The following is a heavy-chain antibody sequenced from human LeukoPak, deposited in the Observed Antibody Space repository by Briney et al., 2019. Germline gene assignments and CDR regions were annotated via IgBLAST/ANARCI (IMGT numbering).Heavy chain of an antibody. D-gene: IGHD2-2*01. CDR3: ARNEYASGIFDY. CDR1: GYTFTSYD. V-gene: IGHV1-8*01. CDR2: MTPNSGYT. Sequence: ASVKVSCKASGYTFTSYDINWVRQAAGQGLEWVGWMTPNSGYTGFAQKFQGRVTMTRDISISTALLELSSLTSEDTAVYYCARNEYASGIFDYWGQGVLVTVSS. J-gene: IGHJ4*02.